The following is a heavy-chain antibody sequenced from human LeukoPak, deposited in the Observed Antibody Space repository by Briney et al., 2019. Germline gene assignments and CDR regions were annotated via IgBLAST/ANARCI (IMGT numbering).Heavy chain of an antibody. CDR3: ARVSLRAFDI. CDR1: GGSFSGYY. CDR2: IYYSGST. V-gene: IGHV4-59*01. J-gene: IGHJ3*02. Sequence: KPSETLSLTCAVYGGSFSGYYWSWIRQPPGKGLEWIGYIYYSGSTNYNPSLKSRVTISVNTSKNQFSLKLSSVTAADTAVYYCARVSLRAFDIWGQGTMVTVSS.